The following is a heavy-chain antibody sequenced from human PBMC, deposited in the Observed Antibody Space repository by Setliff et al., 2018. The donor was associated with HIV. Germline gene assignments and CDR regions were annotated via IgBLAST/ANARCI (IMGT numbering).Heavy chain of an antibody. CDR3: ARLTRIATAGR. J-gene: IGHJ4*02. Sequence: LSLTCTVFGCFISSSSYYWGWIRQPPGKGLEWIGSTYYRGSTYYNPSLKSRVTISVDTSKNQFSLKMNSVTAADTAVYCCARLTRIATAGRWGQGTLGTVSS. D-gene: IGHD6-13*01. CDR2: TYYRGST. CDR1: GCFISSSSYY. V-gene: IGHV4-39*01.